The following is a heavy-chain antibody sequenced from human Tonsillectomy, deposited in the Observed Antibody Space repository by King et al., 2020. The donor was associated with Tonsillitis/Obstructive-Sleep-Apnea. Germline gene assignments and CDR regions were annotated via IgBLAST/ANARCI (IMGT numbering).Heavy chain of an antibody. CDR3: SRXPXXWGNFRH. CDR1: GFSLYSSGVS. CDR2: LYWDDDT. J-gene: IGHJ1*01. V-gene: IGHV2-5*02. D-gene: IGHD3-16*01. Sequence: VTLKESGPTLVKPTQTLXLTCSFSGFSLYSSGVSVGWIRQPPGKALEWLALLYWDDDTRYSPSLRTRLTISRDTFTDDVVLTMTNMXPEDTATYYCSRXPXXWGNFRHXGQGTLVIVSS.